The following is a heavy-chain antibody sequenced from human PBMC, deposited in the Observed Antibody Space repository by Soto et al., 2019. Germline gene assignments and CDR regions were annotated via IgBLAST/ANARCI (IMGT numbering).Heavy chain of an antibody. CDR3: ARDTFYYGSGTRYFDS. CDR2: IKQDGSEK. Sequence: GGSLRLSCAASGFTFSSYWMSWVRQAPGKWLEWVASIKQDGSEKYYVDSVKGRFTISRDDAKNSLYLQMNSLSAEDTAVYYCARDTFYYGSGTRYFDSWGQGXLVTVSS. J-gene: IGHJ4*02. V-gene: IGHV3-7*01. D-gene: IGHD3-10*01. CDR1: GFTFSSYW.